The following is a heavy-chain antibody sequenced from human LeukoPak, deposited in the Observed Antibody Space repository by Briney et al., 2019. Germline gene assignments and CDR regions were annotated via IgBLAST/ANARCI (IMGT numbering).Heavy chain of an antibody. CDR1: GYTFTSYY. D-gene: IGHD1-26*01. CDR2: INPSGGST. J-gene: IGHJ4*02. Sequence: ASVKVSCKASGYTFTSYYMHWVRQAPGQGLEWMGIINPSGGSTSYAQKFQGRVTMTRDTSTSTVFMELSSLRSEDTAVYYCARANPVGATDYWGQGTLVTVSS. V-gene: IGHV1-46*01. CDR3: ARANPVGATDY.